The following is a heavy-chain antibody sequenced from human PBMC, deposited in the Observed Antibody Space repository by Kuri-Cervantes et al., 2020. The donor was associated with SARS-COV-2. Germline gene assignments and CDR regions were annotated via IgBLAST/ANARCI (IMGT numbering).Heavy chain of an antibody. Sequence: GESRKISCTASGFIFSDYYMTWIRQAPGKGLEWVSSISSSSSYIYYADSGKGRFTISRDNAKNSLYLQMNSLRAEDTAVYYCARDLKTSRETDYWGQGTLVTVSS. CDR3: ARDLKTSRETDY. CDR1: GFIFSDYY. J-gene: IGHJ4*02. V-gene: IGHV3-11*06. CDR2: ISSSSSYI. D-gene: IGHD3-10*01.